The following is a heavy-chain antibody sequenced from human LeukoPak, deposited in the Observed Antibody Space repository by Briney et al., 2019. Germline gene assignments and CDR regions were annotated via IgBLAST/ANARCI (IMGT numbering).Heavy chain of an antibody. CDR2: IYYSGST. CDR3: ASISTVVLPGAFDI. V-gene: IGHV4-30-4*08. J-gene: IGHJ3*02. Sequence: SQTLSLTCTVSGGSISSGGYYWSWIRQHPGKGLEWIGYIYYSGSTYYNPSLKSRVTISVDTSKNQFSLKLSSVTAADTAVYYCASISTVVLPGAFDIWGQGTMVTVSS. D-gene: IGHD4-23*01. CDR1: GGSISSGGYY.